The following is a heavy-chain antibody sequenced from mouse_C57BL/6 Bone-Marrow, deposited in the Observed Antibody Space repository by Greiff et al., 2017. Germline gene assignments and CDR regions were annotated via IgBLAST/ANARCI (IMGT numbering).Heavy chain of an antibody. J-gene: IGHJ2*01. V-gene: IGHV8-12*01. CDR1: GFSLSTSGMG. D-gene: IGHD1-1*01. CDR2: IYWDDDK. CDR3: ARSPSYYYGSSYCFDY. Sequence: QVTLKVCGPGILQSSQTLSLTCSFSGFSLSTSGMGVSWIRQPSGKGLEWLAHIYWDDDKRYNPSLKSRLTISKDTSRNQVFLKITSVDTADTATYYCARSPSYYYGSSYCFDYWGQGTTLTVSS.